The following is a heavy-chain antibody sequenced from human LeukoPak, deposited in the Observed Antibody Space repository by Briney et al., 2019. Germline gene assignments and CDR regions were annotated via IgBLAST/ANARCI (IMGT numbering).Heavy chain of an antibody. CDR3: AREYSASEH. CDR2: IDPYTGIT. CDR1: GYTFVGYY. Sequence: ASVKVSCKASGYTFVGYYLHWVRQAPGQGLEWMAWIDPYTGITHYAQKFQGRITVTRDTSISTTYMELSWLTSDDTALYYCAREYSASEHWGQGTLVTVSS. J-gene: IGHJ1*01. V-gene: IGHV1-2*02. D-gene: IGHD5-12*01.